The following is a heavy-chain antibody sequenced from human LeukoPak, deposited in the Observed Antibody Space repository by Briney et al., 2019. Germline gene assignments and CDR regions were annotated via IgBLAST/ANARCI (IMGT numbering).Heavy chain of an antibody. Sequence: GGSLRLSCAASGFTFDDYAMHWVRQAPGKGLEWVSGISWNSGSIGYADSVKGRFTISRDNAKNSLYLQMNSLRAEDTALYYCAKSRILGPDAFDIWGQGTLVTVSS. CDR1: GFTFDDYA. CDR2: ISWNSGSI. CDR3: AKSRILGPDAFDI. D-gene: IGHD3/OR15-3a*01. V-gene: IGHV3-9*01. J-gene: IGHJ4*02.